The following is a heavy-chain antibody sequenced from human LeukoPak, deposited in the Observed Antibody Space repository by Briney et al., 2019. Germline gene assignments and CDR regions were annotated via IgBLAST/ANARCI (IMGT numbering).Heavy chain of an antibody. CDR2: IYTSGST. CDR3: ARELGYCSGGSCYDWFDP. CDR1: GGSISSYY. D-gene: IGHD2-15*01. Sequence: SETLSLTCTVSGGSISSYYWSWIRQPAGKGLEWIGRIYTSGSTNYNPSLKSRVTMSVDTSKNQFSLKLSSVTAADTSVYYCARELGYCSGGSCYDWFDPWGQGTLVTVSS. V-gene: IGHV4-4*07. J-gene: IGHJ5*02.